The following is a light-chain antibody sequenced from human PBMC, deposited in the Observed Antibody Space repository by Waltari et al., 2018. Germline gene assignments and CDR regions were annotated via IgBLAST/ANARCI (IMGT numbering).Light chain of an antibody. CDR1: QSFGGS. V-gene: IGKV1-5*01. J-gene: IGKJ3*01. CDR2: DAS. CDR3: QQYNNFPFT. Sequence: DIQMTQSPSTLSASVGDRVTITCRPSQSFGGSLAWFQQKPGKAPKLLIYDASTLEPGVPSRFSGSGSGTEFTLTVSSLQPDDFATYYCQQYNNFPFTFGPGT.